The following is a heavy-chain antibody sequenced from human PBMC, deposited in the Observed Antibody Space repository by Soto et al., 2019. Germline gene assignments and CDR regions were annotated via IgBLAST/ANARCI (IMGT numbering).Heavy chain of an antibody. J-gene: IGHJ5*01. CDR3: ARIPVDTYMTYWFDT. D-gene: IGHD5-18*01. V-gene: IGHV4-61*08. Sequence: SETLSLTCTVSGDSVTSGDYYWSWIRQPPGKGLEWIGYIYYSGNTNYSPSLKSRVAISLDTSHNQFSLKLSSVTAADTAVYFCARIPVDTYMTYWFDTWGQGTLVTVSS. CDR1: GDSVTSGDYY. CDR2: IYYSGNT.